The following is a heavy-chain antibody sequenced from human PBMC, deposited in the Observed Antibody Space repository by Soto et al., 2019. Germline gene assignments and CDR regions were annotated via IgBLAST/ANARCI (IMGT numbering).Heavy chain of an antibody. CDR3: ARDIAVAGTEYYYYCMDV. CDR1: GYTFTSYA. Sequence: ASVKVSCKASGYTFTSYAMHWVRQAPGQRLEWMGWINAGNGNTKYSQKFQGRVTITRDTSASTAYMELSSLRSEDTAVYYCARDIAVAGTEYYYYCMDVWGQGTTVTVSS. CDR2: INAGNGNT. J-gene: IGHJ6*02. V-gene: IGHV1-3*01. D-gene: IGHD6-19*01.